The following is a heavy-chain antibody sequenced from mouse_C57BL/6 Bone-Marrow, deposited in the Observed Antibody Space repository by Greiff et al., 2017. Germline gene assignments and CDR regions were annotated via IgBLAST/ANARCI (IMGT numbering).Heavy chain of an antibody. Sequence: VQLQQSGAELVKPGASVKLSCTASGFNIKDYYMNWVKQRTEQGLEWIGRIDPEDGETKYAPKFQGKATITADTSSNTAYLQLSSRTSEDTAVYYWARRVITTVVASDYWGQGTTLTFPS. CDR1: GFNIKDYY. V-gene: IGHV14-2*01. CDR3: ARRVITTVVASDY. J-gene: IGHJ2*01. D-gene: IGHD1-1*01. CDR2: IDPEDGET.